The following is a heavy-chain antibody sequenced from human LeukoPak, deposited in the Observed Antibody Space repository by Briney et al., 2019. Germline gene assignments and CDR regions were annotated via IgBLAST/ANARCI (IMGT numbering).Heavy chain of an antibody. Sequence: SETLSLTCIVSGGSISSYYWTWIRQPPGKGLEWIGYIYYNGSTNYNPSLKSRVTISVDASKNQFSLKLNSVTAADTAVYYCARQSRGIAVAGLDYWGQGILVTVSS. D-gene: IGHD6-19*01. V-gene: IGHV4-59*08. J-gene: IGHJ4*02. CDR3: ARQSRGIAVAGLDY. CDR2: IYYNGST. CDR1: GGSISSYY.